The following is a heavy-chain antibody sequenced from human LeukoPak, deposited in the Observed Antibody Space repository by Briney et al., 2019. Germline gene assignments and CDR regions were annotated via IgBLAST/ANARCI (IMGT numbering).Heavy chain of an antibody. CDR1: GGSISSYY. D-gene: IGHD3-10*01. J-gene: IGHJ5*02. CDR3: ARVLRATNWFDP. CDR2: IYTSGST. Sequence: SETLSLTCTVSGGSISSYYWSWIRQPPGKGLEWIGRIYTSGSTNYNPSLKSRVTMSVDTSKNQFSLKLSSVTAADTAVYYCARVLRATNWFDPWGQGTLVTVSS. V-gene: IGHV4-4*07.